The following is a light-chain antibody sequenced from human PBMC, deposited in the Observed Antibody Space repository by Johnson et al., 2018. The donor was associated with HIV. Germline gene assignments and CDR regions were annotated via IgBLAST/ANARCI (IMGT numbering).Light chain of an antibody. CDR1: SSNIGNNY. Sequence: QPVLTQPPSVSAAPGQKVTISCSGSSSNIGNNYVSWYQQLPGTAPKLLIYDNNKRPSGIPDRFSGSKSGTSATLGITGLQTGDEADYYCGTWDNSLSVTYVFVTGTKVTVL. CDR3: GTWDNSLSVTYV. V-gene: IGLV1-51*01. CDR2: DNN. J-gene: IGLJ1*01.